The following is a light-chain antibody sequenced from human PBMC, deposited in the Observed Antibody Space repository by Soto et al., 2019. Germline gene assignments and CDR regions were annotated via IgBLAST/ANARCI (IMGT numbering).Light chain of an antibody. CDR1: SSNLGSNS. CDR3: TAWDDSLSAVV. J-gene: IGLJ2*01. CDR2: NTY. V-gene: IGLV1-44*01. Sequence: QSVLTQPPSASGTPGQRVIISCSGSSSNLGSNSGNWYQQLPGTAPKLLIYNTYQRPLGVPDRFSGSKSGTSASLAISGLQSEDEGDYYCTAWDDSLSAVVIGGGTKLTVL.